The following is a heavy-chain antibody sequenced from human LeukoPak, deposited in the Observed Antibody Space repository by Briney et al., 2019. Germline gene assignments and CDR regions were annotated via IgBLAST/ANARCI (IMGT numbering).Heavy chain of an antibody. J-gene: IGHJ4*02. Sequence: GESLKISCKGSGYSFTSYWIDWVRQMPGKGLEWMGIIYPGDSDTRYSPSFQGQVTISADKSISTAYLQWSSLKASDTAMYYCARHAGYYDSSGYYNHIDYWGQGTLVTVSS. CDR2: IYPGDSDT. D-gene: IGHD3-22*01. CDR3: ARHAGYYDSSGYYNHIDY. CDR1: GYSFTSYW. V-gene: IGHV5-51*01.